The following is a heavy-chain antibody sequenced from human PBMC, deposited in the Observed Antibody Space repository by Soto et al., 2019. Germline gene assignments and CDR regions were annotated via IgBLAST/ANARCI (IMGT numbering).Heavy chain of an antibody. CDR3: AGDQGAHLVGV. CDR1: GYTFSYYG. V-gene: IGHV1-18*04. Sequence: QVQLVQSGAEVKKPGASVKVSCKASGYTFSYYGISWVRQAPGQGLEWMGWISTDSGNTNYAQKLQGRFTMTTDTSTNTAYMELRSLRSDDTAVYYCAGDQGAHLVGVWGQGTLVTVSS. CDR2: ISTDSGNT. J-gene: IGHJ4*02. D-gene: IGHD3-3*01.